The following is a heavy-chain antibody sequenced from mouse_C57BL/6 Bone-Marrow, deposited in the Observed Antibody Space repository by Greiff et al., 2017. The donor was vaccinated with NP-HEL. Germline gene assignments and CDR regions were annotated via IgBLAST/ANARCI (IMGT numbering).Heavy chain of an antibody. CDR2: IYPSDSET. V-gene: IGHV1-61*01. CDR1: GYTFTSYW. Sequence: QVQLQQPGAELVRPGSSVKLSCKASGYTFTSYWMDWVKQRPGQGLEWIGNIYPSDSETNYNQKFKDKATLTVDKSSSTAYMQLSSLTSEDSAVYYCARDDYDRGVYYWCQGTTLTVSS. CDR3: ARDDYDRGVYY. J-gene: IGHJ2*01. D-gene: IGHD2-4*01.